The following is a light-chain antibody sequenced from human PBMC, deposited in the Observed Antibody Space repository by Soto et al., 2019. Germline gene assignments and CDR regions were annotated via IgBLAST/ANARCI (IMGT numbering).Light chain of an antibody. CDR1: QSISSW. Sequence: EIQMTQSPSTLSASVGDRVTITCRASQSISSWLAWYQQKPGKAPKLLIYDASSLESGVPSRFSGSGSGTEFTLIISSLQSEDSAVYYCQQYNSWLWTFGQGTKVAIK. CDR2: DAS. J-gene: IGKJ1*01. V-gene: IGKV1-5*01. CDR3: QQYNSWLWT.